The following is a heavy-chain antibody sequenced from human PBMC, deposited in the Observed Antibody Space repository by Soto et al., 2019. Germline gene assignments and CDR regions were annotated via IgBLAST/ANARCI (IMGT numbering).Heavy chain of an antibody. CDR3: AKAQGISWYAIDY. CDR2: ISGSGGST. V-gene: IGHV3-23*01. Sequence: EVQLLESGGGLVQPGGSLRLSCAASGFTFSNYAVTWVRQAPGKGLEWVSTISGSGGSTYYADSVKGRFTISRDNSKNTLHLQMDSLRAEDTAVYYCAKAQGISWYAIDYGGQGTLVTVSS. CDR1: GFTFSNYA. J-gene: IGHJ4*02. D-gene: IGHD6-13*01.